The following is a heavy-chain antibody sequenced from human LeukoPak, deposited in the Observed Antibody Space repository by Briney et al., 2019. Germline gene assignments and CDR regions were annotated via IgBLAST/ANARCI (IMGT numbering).Heavy chain of an antibody. V-gene: IGHV1-2*02. J-gene: IGHJ6*02. CDR1: GYTFTGYY. D-gene: IGHD1-1*01. CDR3: ARMENYYYYYGMDV. Sequence: GSVKVSCRASGYTFTGYYMHWVRQAPGQGLEWMGWINPNSGGTNYAQKFQGRVTMTRDTSISTAYMELSRLRSDDTAVYYCARMENYYYYYGMDVWGQGTTVTVSS. CDR2: INPNSGGT.